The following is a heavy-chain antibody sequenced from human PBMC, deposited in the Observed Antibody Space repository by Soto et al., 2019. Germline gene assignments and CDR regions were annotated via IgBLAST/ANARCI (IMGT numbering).Heavy chain of an antibody. Sequence: GGSLRLSCAASGFTFSSYSMNWVRQAPGKGLEWVSSISSSSSYIYYADSVKGRFTISRDNAKNSLYLQMNSLRAEDTAVYYCARSGPIVVVVAAYYFDYWGQGTLVTVSS. CDR1: GFTFSSYS. V-gene: IGHV3-21*01. J-gene: IGHJ4*02. CDR3: ARSGPIVVVVAAYYFDY. D-gene: IGHD2-15*01. CDR2: ISSSSSYI.